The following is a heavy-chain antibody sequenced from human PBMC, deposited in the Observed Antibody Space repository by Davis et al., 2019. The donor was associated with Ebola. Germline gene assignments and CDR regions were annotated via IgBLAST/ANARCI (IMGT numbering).Heavy chain of an antibody. CDR1: GGTFSSYA. Sequence: SVKVSCKASGGTFSSYAISWVRQAPGQGLEWMGGIIPIFGTANYAQRFQGRVTITADESTSTAYMELSSLRSEDTAVYYCARSPSRLRGYYWYFDLWGRGTLVTVSS. CDR3: ARSPSRLRGYYWYFDL. CDR2: IIPIFGTA. D-gene: IGHD4-17*01. V-gene: IGHV1-69*13. J-gene: IGHJ2*01.